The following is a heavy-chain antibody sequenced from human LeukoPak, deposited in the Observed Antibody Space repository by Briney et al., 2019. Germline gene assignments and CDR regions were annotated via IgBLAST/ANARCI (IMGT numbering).Heavy chain of an antibody. CDR1: GGSISSSSYY. CDR3: ATGIAVAGIFDY. CDR2: IYYSGST. Sequence: PSETLSLTCTVSGGSISSSSYYWGWIRQPPGKGLEWIVSIYYSGSTYYNPSLKSRVTISVDTSKNQFSLKLSSVTAADTAVYYCATGIAVAGIFDYWGQGTLVTVSS. J-gene: IGHJ4*02. D-gene: IGHD6-19*01. V-gene: IGHV4-39*01.